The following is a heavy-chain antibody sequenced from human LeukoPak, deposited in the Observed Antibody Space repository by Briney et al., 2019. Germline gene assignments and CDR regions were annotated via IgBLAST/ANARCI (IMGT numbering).Heavy chain of an antibody. CDR3: AGFSTLDFDY. D-gene: IGHD3-3*01. CDR1: GGSISSGSYY. J-gene: IGHJ4*02. V-gene: IGHV4-61*02. Sequence: SETLSLTCTVSGGSISSGSYYWTWIRQPAGTGLEWLGRVYISGSTNYNPSLKSRVTISVDTSKNQFSLKLSSVTAADTAVYYCAGFSTLDFDYWGQGTLVTVSS. CDR2: VYISGST.